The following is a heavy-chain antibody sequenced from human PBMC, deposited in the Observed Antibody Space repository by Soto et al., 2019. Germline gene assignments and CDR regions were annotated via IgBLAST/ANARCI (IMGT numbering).Heavy chain of an antibody. CDR1: GGTFSSYA. Sequence: SVKVSCKASGGTFSSYAISWVRQAPGQGLEWMGGIIPIFGTANYAQKFQGRVTITADESTSTAYMELSSLRSEDAAVYYCARVRKRYQLLPSYYYGMDVWGQGTTVTVSS. J-gene: IGHJ6*02. CDR3: ARVRKRYQLLPSYYYGMDV. D-gene: IGHD2-2*01. CDR2: IIPIFGTA. V-gene: IGHV1-69*13.